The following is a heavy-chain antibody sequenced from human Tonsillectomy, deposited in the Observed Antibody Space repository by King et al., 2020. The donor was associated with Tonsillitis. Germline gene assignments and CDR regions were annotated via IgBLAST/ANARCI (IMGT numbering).Heavy chain of an antibody. D-gene: IGHD3-16*01. V-gene: IGHV4-59*01. J-gene: IGHJ6*04. Sequence: QLQESGPGLVKPSETLSLTCTVSGGSISSSYWSWIRQPPGKGLEWIGYIFHSGRTNYNPSLKSRVTISVDTSKNQFSLQLSSVTAADTAVYYCARGGGLLDVWGKGTMVTVSS. CDR1: GGSISSSY. CDR3: ARGGGLLDV. CDR2: IFHSGRT.